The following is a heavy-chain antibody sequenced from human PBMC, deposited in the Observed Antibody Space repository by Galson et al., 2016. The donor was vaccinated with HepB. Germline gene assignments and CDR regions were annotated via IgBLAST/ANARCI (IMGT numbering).Heavy chain of an antibody. V-gene: IGHV1-18*04. CDR2: ISAYDGDT. Sequence: SVKVSCKASGYIFIRYGIGWVRQAPGQGLEYIGYISAYDGDTNYAPKVQGRVTMTTDTSTSTAYMELRSLRSDDTAVYYCARAPYSNGWGTIDYWGQGTLVTVSS. CDR1: GYIFIRYG. J-gene: IGHJ4*02. CDR3: ARAPYSNGWGTIDY. D-gene: IGHD6-19*01.